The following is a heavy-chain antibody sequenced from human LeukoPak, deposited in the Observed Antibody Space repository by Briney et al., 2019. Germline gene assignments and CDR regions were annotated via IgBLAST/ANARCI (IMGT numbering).Heavy chain of an antibody. CDR3: AREKTPAKGDAFDD. D-gene: IGHD2-2*01. Sequence: GGSLRPSCAASGFTFSDYEMNWVRQAPGKGLEWPSYITSSGRDIRDAPSVRGRFTISRDNAKNSLHLQMNGLTAEDTATCYCAREKTPAKGDAFDDWGQGTVVTVSS. CDR2: ITSSGRDI. CDR1: GFTFSDYE. V-gene: IGHV3-48*03. J-gene: IGHJ3*01.